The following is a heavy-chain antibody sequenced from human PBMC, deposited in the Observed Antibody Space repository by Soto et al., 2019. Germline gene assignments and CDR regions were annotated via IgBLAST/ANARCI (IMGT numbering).Heavy chain of an antibody. CDR3: ARVREYCSSTSCYGDWFDP. D-gene: IGHD2-2*01. CDR1: GYTFTSYD. Sequence: GASVKVSCKASGYTFTSYDTNWVRQATGQGLEWMGWMNPNSGNTGYAQKFQGRVTMTRNTSISTAYMELSSLRSEDTAVYYCARVREYCSSTSCYGDWFDPWGQGTLVTVSS. CDR2: MNPNSGNT. V-gene: IGHV1-8*01. J-gene: IGHJ5*02.